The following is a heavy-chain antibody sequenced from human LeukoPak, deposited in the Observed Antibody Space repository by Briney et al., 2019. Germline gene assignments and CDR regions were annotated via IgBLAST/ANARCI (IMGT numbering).Heavy chain of an antibody. V-gene: IGHV3-23*01. J-gene: IGHJ4*02. D-gene: IGHD3-3*01. CDR2: ISGSGGST. CDR3: AKEIDFWSGYYQPPDY. Sequence: GSLRLSCAVSGFTSSNYAMSGGPPAPRKGLGRGSSISGSGGSTYYADSVKGRFTISRDNSKNTLHLQMNSLRAEDTAVYYCAKEIDFWSGYYQPPDYWGQGTLVTVSS. CDR1: GFTSSNYA.